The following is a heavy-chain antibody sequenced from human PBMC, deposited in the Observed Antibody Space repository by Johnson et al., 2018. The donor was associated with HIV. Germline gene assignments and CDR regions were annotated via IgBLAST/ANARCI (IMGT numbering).Heavy chain of an antibody. D-gene: IGHD4-23*01. Sequence: QLLESWGGVVQPGRSLRLSCAASGFTFSSYAMHWVRQAPGKGLELVAVISYDGSNKYYADSVKGRFPISRDNSKNTLYLQMNSMRAEDTAVYYCARVGRNLRWFDAFDIWGQGTMVTVSS. J-gene: IGHJ3*02. CDR1: GFTFSSYA. CDR2: ISYDGSNK. CDR3: ARVGRNLRWFDAFDI. V-gene: IGHV3-30-3*01.